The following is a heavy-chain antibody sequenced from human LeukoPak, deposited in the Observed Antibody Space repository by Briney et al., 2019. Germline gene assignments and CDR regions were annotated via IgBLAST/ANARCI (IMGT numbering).Heavy chain of an antibody. J-gene: IGHJ3*02. D-gene: IGHD3-9*01. CDR2: IWYDGTNT. V-gene: IGHV3-33*01. CDR1: GFTFSSYG. CDR3: ARASSKQLAGYLPDGFDI. Sequence: PGGSLRLSCAASGFTFSSYGMHWVRQAPGKGLEWVAVIWYDGTNTYYADSVKGRFTISRDNAKNSLSLQMNSLRADDAAVYYCARASSKQLAGYLPDGFDIWGQGTMVTVSS.